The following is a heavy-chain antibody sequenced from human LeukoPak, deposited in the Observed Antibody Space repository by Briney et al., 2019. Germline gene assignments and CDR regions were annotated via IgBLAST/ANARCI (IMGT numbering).Heavy chain of an antibody. V-gene: IGHV1-18*01. CDR1: GYTFTSYG. Sequence: GASVKVSCKASGYTFTSYGISWVRQAPGQGLEWMGWISAYNGNTNYAQKLQGRVTTTTDTSTSTAYMELRSLRSDDTAVYYCASMSRILGYCSGGSCQLVDYYYYGMDVWGQGTTVTVSS. D-gene: IGHD2-15*01. CDR2: ISAYNGNT. CDR3: ASMSRILGYCSGGSCQLVDYYYYGMDV. J-gene: IGHJ6*02.